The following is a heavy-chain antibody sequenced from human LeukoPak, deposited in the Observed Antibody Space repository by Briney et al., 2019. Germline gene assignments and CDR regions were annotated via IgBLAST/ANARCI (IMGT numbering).Heavy chain of an antibody. V-gene: IGHV4-34*01. CDR2: INHSGST. J-gene: IGHJ4*02. CDR3: AAGQGY. Sequence: SETLPLTCAVYGGSFSGYYWSWIRQPPGKGLEWIGEINHSGSTNYNPSLKSRVTISVDTSKNQFSLKLSSVTAADTAVYYCAAGQGYWGQGTLVTVSS. CDR1: GGSFSGYY.